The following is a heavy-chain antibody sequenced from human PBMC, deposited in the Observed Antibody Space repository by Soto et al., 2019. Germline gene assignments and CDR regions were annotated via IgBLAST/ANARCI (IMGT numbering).Heavy chain of an antibody. D-gene: IGHD3-9*01. Sequence: GASVKVSCKASGYTFTSYDINWVRQATGQGLEWMGWMNPNSGNTGYAQKFQGRVTMTRNTSISTAYMELSSLGSEDAAVYYCASLDILTGYTPHDAFEIWGQGTMVTVSS. CDR1: GYTFTSYD. V-gene: IGHV1-8*01. CDR3: ASLDILTGYTPHDAFEI. J-gene: IGHJ3*02. CDR2: MNPNSGNT.